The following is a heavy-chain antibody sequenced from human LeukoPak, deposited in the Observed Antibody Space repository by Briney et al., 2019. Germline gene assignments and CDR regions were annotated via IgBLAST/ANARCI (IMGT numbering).Heavy chain of an antibody. CDR2: INTDGSST. D-gene: IGHD2-2*01. Sequence: GGSLRLSCAASGFTFSNYWMHWVRQAPGKGLVWFSRINTDGSSTSYADSVKGRFTISRDNAKNTLYLQMNSLRAEDTAVYYCARDLRYCSSTSCYDPNFDYWGQGTLVTVSS. CDR3: ARDLRYCSSTSCYDPNFDY. CDR1: GFTFSNYW. V-gene: IGHV3-74*01. J-gene: IGHJ4*02.